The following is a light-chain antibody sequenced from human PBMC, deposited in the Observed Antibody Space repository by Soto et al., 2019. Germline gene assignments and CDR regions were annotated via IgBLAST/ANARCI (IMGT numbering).Light chain of an antibody. J-gene: IGLJ3*02. CDR1: SSNIGSNY. V-gene: IGLV1-47*01. CDR3: AAWDDSLWV. Sequence: QSVLTQPPSASGTPGQRVTISCSGSSSNIGSNYVYWYQQLPGTAPQLLIYRNNQRPSGVPDRFSGSKSGTSASLAISGLRSEDEADYYCAAWDDSLWVFGGGTKLTVL. CDR2: RNN.